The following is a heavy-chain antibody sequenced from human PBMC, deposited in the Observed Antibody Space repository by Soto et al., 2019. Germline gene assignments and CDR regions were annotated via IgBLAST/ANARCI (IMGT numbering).Heavy chain of an antibody. CDR2: IDPSDSYT. CDR3: ARRPYGSGWYETLFDK. CDR1: GYNFIDHW. D-gene: IGHD6-19*01. Sequence: HGVSPKISCKGSGYNFIDHWISWVRQTPGKGLEWMGKIDPSDSYTTYSPPFQGHVTIPVDKAINTASLQWISLKPSDTAMYYCARRPYGSGWYETLFDKWGQGNMVTVSS. J-gene: IGHJ4*02. V-gene: IGHV5-10-1*01.